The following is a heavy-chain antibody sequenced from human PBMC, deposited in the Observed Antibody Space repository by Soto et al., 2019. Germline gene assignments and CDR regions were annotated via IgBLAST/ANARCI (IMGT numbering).Heavy chain of an antibody. CDR1: GFTFSRYG. J-gene: IGHJ4*02. D-gene: IGHD2-8*01. Sequence: PGGSLRLSCAASGFTFSRYGMHWVRQAPGKGLEWVAVMSYDGNNKYYADSVKGRFTVSRDNSRNKQYLQMNSLKVEDTVVYFCAKGFLSGGYCANGVCYHFDYWGQGT. CDR2: MSYDGNNK. V-gene: IGHV3-30*18. CDR3: AKGFLSGGYCANGVCYHFDY.